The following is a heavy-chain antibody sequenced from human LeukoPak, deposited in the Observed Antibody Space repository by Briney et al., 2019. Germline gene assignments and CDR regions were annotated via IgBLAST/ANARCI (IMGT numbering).Heavy chain of an antibody. CDR2: ISWNSGLI. CDR3: AKGGIFGLVTYYFDY. J-gene: IGHJ4*02. D-gene: IGHD3/OR15-3a*01. Sequence: GGSLRLSCAASGFTFDEYAMHWVRQAPGKGREWVSGISWNSGLIDYADSVKGRFTISRDKAKNSLYLQMNSLKAEDTAFYYCAKGGIFGLVTYYFDYWGQGTLVTLPS. V-gene: IGHV3-9*01. CDR1: GFTFDEYA.